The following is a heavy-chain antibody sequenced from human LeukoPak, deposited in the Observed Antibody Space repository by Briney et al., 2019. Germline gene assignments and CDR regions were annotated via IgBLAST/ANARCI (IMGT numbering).Heavy chain of an antibody. CDR1: GGSISSNNW. CDR2: VYHSGST. V-gene: IGHV4-4*02. D-gene: IGHD3-3*01. Sequence: PSETLSLTCAVSGGSISSNNWWSWVRQPPGKGLEWIGEVYHSGSTNYNPSLKSRVTMSVDKSKNQFSLKLSSVTAADTAVYYCARTYYDFWSGYYPLYFDYWGQGTLVTVSS. CDR3: ARTYYDFWSGYYPLYFDY. J-gene: IGHJ4*02.